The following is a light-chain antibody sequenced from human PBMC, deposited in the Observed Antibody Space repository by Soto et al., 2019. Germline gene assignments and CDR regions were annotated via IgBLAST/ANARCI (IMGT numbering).Light chain of an antibody. CDR2: SNT. V-gene: IGLV1-44*01. CDR1: SSNIGSPT. J-gene: IGLJ2*01. CDR3: AAWDDSLNGVV. Sequence: QSVLTQQPSASGTPGQTIAISCSGGSSNIGSPTVNWYQQLPGTAPRLLIYSNTQRPSGVPDRFSGSKSGTSASLAISGLQSEYEGDYYCAAWDDSLNGVVFVGGTKLTVL.